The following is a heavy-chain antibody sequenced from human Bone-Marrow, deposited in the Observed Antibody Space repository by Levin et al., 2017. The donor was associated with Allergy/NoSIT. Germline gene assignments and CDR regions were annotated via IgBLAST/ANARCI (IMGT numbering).Heavy chain of an antibody. J-gene: IGHJ4*02. CDR1: GGSISSGLNH. CDR2: ISSSGGS. Sequence: SETLSLTCTVSGGSISSGLNHWSWIRQSAGKGLEWIGTISSSGGSSYTPSLKSRVTLSLDSSKRLFSLDLRSVTAADTAVYYCAIGYGSETWQYYFDDWDQGTLVTVSS. V-gene: IGHV4-61*10. CDR3: AIGYGSETWQYYFDD. D-gene: IGHD3-10*01.